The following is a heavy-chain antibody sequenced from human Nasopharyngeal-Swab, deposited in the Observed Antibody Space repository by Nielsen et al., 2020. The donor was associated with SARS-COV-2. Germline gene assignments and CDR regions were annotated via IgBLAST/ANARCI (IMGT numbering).Heavy chain of an antibody. V-gene: IGHV3-21*01. CDR2: ISSSSSYI. CDR3: ARERLGELFVDY. J-gene: IGHJ4*02. CDR1: GFTFSSYS. Sequence: GESLKISCAASGFTFSSYSMNWVRQAPGKGLEWVSSISSSSSYIYYADSVKGRFTISRDNAKNSLYLQMNSLRVEDTAVYYCARERLGELFVDYWGQGTLVTVSS. D-gene: IGHD3-16*01.